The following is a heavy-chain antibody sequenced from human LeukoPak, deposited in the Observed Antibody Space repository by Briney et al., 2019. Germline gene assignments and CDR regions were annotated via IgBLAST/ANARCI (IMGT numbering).Heavy chain of an antibody. J-gene: IGHJ4*02. V-gene: IGHV3-9*01. CDR3: AKSSCSRTNCYTSGD. Sequence: GGSLRLSCAASGFTFDDYAMHWVRQAPGKGLEWVSGISWNSGNMGYADSVKGRFTISRDNAKNSLYLQMNSLRAEDTALYYCAKSSCSRTNCYTSGDWGQGTLVTVSS. CDR1: GFTFDDYA. CDR2: ISWNSGNM. D-gene: IGHD2-2*02.